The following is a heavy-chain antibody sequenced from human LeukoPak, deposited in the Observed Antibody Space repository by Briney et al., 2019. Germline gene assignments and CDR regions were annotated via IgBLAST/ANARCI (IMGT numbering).Heavy chain of an antibody. Sequence: SETLSLTCAFYGGSFSGYYWSWIRQSPGKGLEWIGEINHSGAIDYNTSLKRRVTISVDTSKNQFSLNLNSVTAADTAVYYCARGKYCSSTSCPRYFDYWGQGTLVTVSS. J-gene: IGHJ4*02. CDR1: GGSFSGYY. V-gene: IGHV4-34*01. CDR2: INHSGAI. D-gene: IGHD2-2*01. CDR3: ARGKYCSSTSCPRYFDY.